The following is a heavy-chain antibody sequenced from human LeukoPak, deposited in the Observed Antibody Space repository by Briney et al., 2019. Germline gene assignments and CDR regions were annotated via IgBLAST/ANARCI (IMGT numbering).Heavy chain of an antibody. CDR1: GYSFTGYY. V-gene: IGHV1-2*02. CDR2: MNPNRGDT. Sequence: APVKVSCKASGYSFTGYYIHWMRQAPGQGLEWMGWMNPNRGDTSYARKFQGRVTMTRDTPISTAYMELSGLTSDDTAVYYCGRRRIDCSDTGCYVDYWGQGTLVTVSS. D-gene: IGHD2-15*01. J-gene: IGHJ4*02. CDR3: GRRRIDCSDTGCYVDY.